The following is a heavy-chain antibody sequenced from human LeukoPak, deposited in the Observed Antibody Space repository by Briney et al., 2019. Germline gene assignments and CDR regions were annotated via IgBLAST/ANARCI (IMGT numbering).Heavy chain of an antibody. CDR2: INPNSGGP. Sequence: ASVKVSCKAPGYTFTDYYIHWVRQAPGQGLEWMGWINPNSGGPNYAQKFQGRVTMTGDTSISTAYMELSRLTSDDTAVYYCARVRDYDSGTYYNVWGQGTLVTVSS. V-gene: IGHV1-2*02. CDR1: GYTFTDYY. J-gene: IGHJ4*02. CDR3: ARVRDYDSGTYYNV. D-gene: IGHD3-10*01.